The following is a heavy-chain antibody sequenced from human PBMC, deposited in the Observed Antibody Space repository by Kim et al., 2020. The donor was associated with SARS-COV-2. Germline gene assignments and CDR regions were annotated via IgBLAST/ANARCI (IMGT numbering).Heavy chain of an antibody. Sequence: PGEGLEWIGEIFHSGAANYNPSLQSRVTLSLDNSKNHFSLEMTSVTAADTAVYFCTRERVRALDIWGQGTTVTVSS. CDR3: TRERVRALDI. CDR2: IFHSGAA. J-gene: IGHJ3*02. D-gene: IGHD3-10*01. V-gene: IGHV4-4*01.